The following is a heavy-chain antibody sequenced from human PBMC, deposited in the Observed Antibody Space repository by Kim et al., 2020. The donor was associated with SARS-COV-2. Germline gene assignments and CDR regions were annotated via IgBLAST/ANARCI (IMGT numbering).Heavy chain of an antibody. CDR3: ARGPLDL. Sequence: SETLSLTCTVSGGSVSSGSYYWSWIRQPPGKGLEWIGYIYYSGSTNYNPSLKSRVTISVDTSKNQFSLKLSSVTAADTAVYYCARGPLDLWGRGTLVTVSS. V-gene: IGHV4-61*01. J-gene: IGHJ2*01. CDR2: IYYSGST. CDR1: GGSVSSGSYY.